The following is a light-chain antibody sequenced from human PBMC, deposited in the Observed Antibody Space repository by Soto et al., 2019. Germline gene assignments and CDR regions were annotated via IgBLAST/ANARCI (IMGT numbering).Light chain of an antibody. CDR2: EVN. J-gene: IGLJ2*01. CDR1: SSDVGGYNY. CDR3: SSYGGNNTLV. Sequence: QSALTQPPSASGSPGQSVAISCTGTSSDVGGYNYVSWYQQHPGKAPKLMIYEVNKRPSGVPDRVSGSKSGNTASLTVSGLQAEDEADYYCSSYGGNNTLVVGGGTKLTVL. V-gene: IGLV2-8*01.